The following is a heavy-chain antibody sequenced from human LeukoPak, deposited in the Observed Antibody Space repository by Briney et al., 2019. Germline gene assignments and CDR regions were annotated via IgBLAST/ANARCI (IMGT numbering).Heavy chain of an antibody. D-gene: IGHD3-22*01. CDR3: AKRGVVIRVILVGFHKEAYYFDS. CDR1: GITLSNYG. Sequence: GGPLRLSCAVSGITLSNYGMSWVRQAPGKGLEWVAGISDSGGRTNYADSVKGRFTISRDNPKNTLYLQMNSLRAEDTAVYFCAKRGVVIRVILVGFHKEAYYFDSWGQGAPVTVSS. J-gene: IGHJ4*02. CDR2: ISDSGGRT. V-gene: IGHV3-23*01.